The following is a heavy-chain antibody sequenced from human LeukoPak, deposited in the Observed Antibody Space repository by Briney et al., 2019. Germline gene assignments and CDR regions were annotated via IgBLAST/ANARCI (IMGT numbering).Heavy chain of an antibody. V-gene: IGHV3-23*01. D-gene: IGHD3-3*01. Sequence: PGGSLRLSCAASGFTFSSYAMSWVRQAPGKGLEWVSAISGSGGSTYYADSVKGRFTIPRDNSKNTLYLQMNSLRAEDTAVYYCAKEGACYYYDFWSGYFWFYPWGQGNVVSVSS. CDR3: AKEGACYYYDFWSGYFWFYP. J-gene: IGHJ5*02. CDR1: GFTFSSYA. CDR2: ISGSGGST.